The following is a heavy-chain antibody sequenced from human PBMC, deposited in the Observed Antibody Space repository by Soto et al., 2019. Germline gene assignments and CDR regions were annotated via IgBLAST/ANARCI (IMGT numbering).Heavy chain of an antibody. Sequence: QVQLVQSGAEVKKPGSSVKVSCKASGGTFSSYAISWVRQAPGQGLEWMGGIMPIFGKANYAQKFQGRVTITADESTSTAYMELSSLKSEDTAVYYCARGIGTVHYYYYGMDVWGQGTTVTVSS. J-gene: IGHJ6*02. D-gene: IGHD2-15*01. CDR2: IMPIFGKA. V-gene: IGHV1-69*01. CDR3: ARGIGTVHYYYYGMDV. CDR1: GGTFSSYA.